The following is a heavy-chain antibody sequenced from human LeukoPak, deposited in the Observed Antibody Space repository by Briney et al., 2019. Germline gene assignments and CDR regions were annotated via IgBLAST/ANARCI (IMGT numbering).Heavy chain of an antibody. CDR2: ISSSSSYI. Sequence: PGGSLRLSCAASGFTFSNYCVNWVRQAPGKGLEWVSYISSSSSYIYYADSVKGRFTISRDNAKNSLYLQMNSLRAEDTAVYYCAKVLEQLVLDYWGQGTLVTVSS. CDR1: GFTFSNYC. D-gene: IGHD6-6*01. CDR3: AKVLEQLVLDY. V-gene: IGHV3-21*01. J-gene: IGHJ4*02.